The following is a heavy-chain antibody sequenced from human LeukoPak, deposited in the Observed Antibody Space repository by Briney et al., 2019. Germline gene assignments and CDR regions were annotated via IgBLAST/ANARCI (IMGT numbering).Heavy chain of an antibody. Sequence: SETLSLTCAVYGRSFSDHYWSWIRQPPGKGLEWIGEIDHSGSTHYNPSLKSRVTILIDTSKNQFSLNLTSLSAADTGAYYCARGNGDYAFDYWGQGTLVTVSS. V-gene: IGHV4-34*01. CDR3: ARGNGDYAFDY. D-gene: IGHD4-17*01. CDR2: IDHSGST. J-gene: IGHJ4*02. CDR1: GRSFSDHY.